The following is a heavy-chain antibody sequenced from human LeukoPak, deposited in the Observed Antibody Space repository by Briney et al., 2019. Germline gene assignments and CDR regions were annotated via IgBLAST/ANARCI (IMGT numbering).Heavy chain of an antibody. CDR3: ARDPQTITNFWSGYVNGMDV. CDR2: INHSGST. D-gene: IGHD3-3*01. V-gene: IGHV4-34*01. J-gene: IGHJ6*02. Sequence: SETLSLTCAVYGGSFSGYYWSSIRQPPGKGLEWIGEINHSGSTNYNPSLKSRVTISVDTSKNQFSLKLSSVTAADTAVYYCARDPQTITNFWSGYVNGMDVWGQGTTVTVSS. CDR1: GGSFSGYY.